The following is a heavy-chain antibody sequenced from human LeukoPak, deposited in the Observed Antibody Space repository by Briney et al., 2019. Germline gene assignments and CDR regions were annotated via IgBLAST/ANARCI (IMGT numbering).Heavy chain of an antibody. D-gene: IGHD2-15*01. V-gene: IGHV4-59*01. CDR3: ARDGVVSSYYYGMDV. CDR2: IHYSGII. CDR1: GDSISSFY. J-gene: IGHJ6*02. Sequence: PSETLSLTCTVSGDSISSFYWSWIRQSPGKGLEWIGYIHYSGIINYNPSLKSRVTISLDTSKNQFSLKLSSVTAADTAVYYCARDGVVSSYYYGMDVWGQGTTVTVSS.